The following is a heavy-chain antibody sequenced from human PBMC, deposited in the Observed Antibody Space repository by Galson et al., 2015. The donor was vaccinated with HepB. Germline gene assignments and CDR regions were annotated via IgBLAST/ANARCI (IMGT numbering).Heavy chain of an antibody. V-gene: IGHV3-74*01. CDR1: GINFSNYA. Sequence: CLRLSCAAYGINFSNYAISGVREALGEGREWVYRCNSDGSSASYADSVKGRFTISRDNAKNTLYLQMNSLRAEDTAVYYCARDKYYGSGPTRWGQGTLVTVSS. CDR2: CNSDGSSA. J-gene: IGHJ4*02. CDR3: ARDKYYGSGPTR. D-gene: IGHD3-10*01.